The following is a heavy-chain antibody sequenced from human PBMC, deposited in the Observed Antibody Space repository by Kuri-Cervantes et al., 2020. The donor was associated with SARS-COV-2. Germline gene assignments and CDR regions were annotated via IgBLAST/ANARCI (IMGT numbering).Heavy chain of an antibody. CDR1: GFTFGDYA. D-gene: IGHD3-22*01. J-gene: IGHJ4*02. CDR3: ARCPYDSSGYYSPLSPLCIDY. V-gene: IGHV3-48*01. Sequence: GESLKISCTASGFTFGDYAMSWVRQAPGKGLEWVSYISSSSSTIYYADSVKGRFTISRDNAKNSLYLQMNSLRAEDTAVYYCARCPYDSSGYYSPLSPLCIDYWGQGTLVTVSS. CDR2: ISSSSSTI.